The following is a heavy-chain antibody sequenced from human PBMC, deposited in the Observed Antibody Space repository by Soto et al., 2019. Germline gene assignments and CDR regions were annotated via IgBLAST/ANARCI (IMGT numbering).Heavy chain of an antibody. Sequence: PSEILSLTCTVSGGSISSYYWSWIRQPPGKGLEWIGYIYYSGSTNYNPSLKSRVTISVDTSKNQFSLKLSSVTAADTAVYYCARVPRGNYGYPSYFDYWGQGTLVTVSS. CDR3: ARVPRGNYGYPSYFDY. CDR1: GGSISSYY. V-gene: IGHV4-59*01. D-gene: IGHD3-10*01. CDR2: IYYSGST. J-gene: IGHJ4*02.